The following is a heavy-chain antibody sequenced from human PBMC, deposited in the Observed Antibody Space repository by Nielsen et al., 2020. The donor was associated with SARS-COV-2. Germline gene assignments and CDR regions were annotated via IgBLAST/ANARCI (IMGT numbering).Heavy chain of an antibody. CDR3: ATFLWGARRYFDL. Sequence: SVKVSCKASGGTFSSYAISWVRQAPGQGLEWMGRIIPILGIANYAQKFQGRVTITADKSTSTAYMELSSLRSEDTAVYYCATFLWGARRYFDLWGRGTLVTVSS. CDR2: IIPILGIA. D-gene: IGHD3-16*01. J-gene: IGHJ2*01. CDR1: GGTFSSYA. V-gene: IGHV1-69*04.